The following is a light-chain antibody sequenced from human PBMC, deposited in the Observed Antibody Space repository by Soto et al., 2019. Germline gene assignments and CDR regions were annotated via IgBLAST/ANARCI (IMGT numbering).Light chain of an antibody. V-gene: IGKV3-11*01. CDR2: DAS. J-gene: IGKJ5*01. CDR3: QQRNTSPPIT. Sequence: EVVLTQSPATLSLSPGQRATLFCRASQNVNIYLAWYQHKPGQPPRLLIYDASNRATGVPARFSGSGSGTDFTLTISSLEPEDFAVYYCQQRNTSPPITFGQGTRLEIK. CDR1: QNVNIY.